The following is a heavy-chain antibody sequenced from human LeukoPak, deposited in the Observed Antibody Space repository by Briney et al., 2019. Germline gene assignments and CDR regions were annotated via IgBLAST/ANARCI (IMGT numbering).Heavy chain of an antibody. D-gene: IGHD3-10*02. CDR3: AELGITMIGGV. Sequence: GGSLRLSCAASGFTFSSYEMNWVRQAPGKGLEWVSYISSSGSTIYYADSVKGRFTISRENAKNSLYLQMNSLRAEDTAVYYCAELGITMIGGVWGKGTTVSISS. J-gene: IGHJ6*04. V-gene: IGHV3-48*03. CDR1: GFTFSSYE. CDR2: ISSSGSTI.